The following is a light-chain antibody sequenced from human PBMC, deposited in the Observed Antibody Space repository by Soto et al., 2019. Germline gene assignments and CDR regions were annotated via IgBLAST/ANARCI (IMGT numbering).Light chain of an antibody. CDR3: QQYNSHRA. CDR2: DAS. Sequence: IVLTQSPATLSLSPGERATLSCRASQSVSSYLAWYQQKGGQAPRLLIYDASSRATGIPARFSGSGSGTDFTLTISNLEPEDFATYFCQQYNSHRAFGQGTKVEIK. V-gene: IGKV3-11*01. CDR1: QSVSSY. J-gene: IGKJ1*01.